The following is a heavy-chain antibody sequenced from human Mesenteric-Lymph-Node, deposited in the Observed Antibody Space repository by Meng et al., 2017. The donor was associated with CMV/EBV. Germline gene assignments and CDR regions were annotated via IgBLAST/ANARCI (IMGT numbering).Heavy chain of an antibody. D-gene: IGHD2-21*02. Sequence: GESLKISCAASGFNFNNHWMLWVRQAPGKGLMWVSRVRNDGGGITYPDPVKGRFTISRDNAKNTLYPQMNSLRVDDTAVYYCGRERWGLGDYWGQGTVVTVSS. CDR3: GRERWGLGDY. CDR1: GFNFNNHW. J-gene: IGHJ4*02. V-gene: IGHV3-74*01. CDR2: VRNDGGGI.